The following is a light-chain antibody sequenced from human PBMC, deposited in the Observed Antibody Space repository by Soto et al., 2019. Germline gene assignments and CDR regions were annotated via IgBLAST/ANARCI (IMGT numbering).Light chain of an antibody. V-gene: IGKV3-20*01. Sequence: DTVFTQSPGTLSLSPGETATLTCSASHSVSSTFLAWYQQKPGQAPTLLIYDADTRATGIPDRLSGSGFGTHFTLTISSLEPEDFAMYYCQQSASSVTFGQGTRLEIK. CDR1: HSVSSTF. CDR2: DAD. CDR3: QQSASSVT. J-gene: IGKJ5*01.